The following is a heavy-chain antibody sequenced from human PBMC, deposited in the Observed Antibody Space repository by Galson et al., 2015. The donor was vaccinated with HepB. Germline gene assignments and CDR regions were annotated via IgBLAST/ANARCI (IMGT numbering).Heavy chain of an antibody. V-gene: IGHV1-69*02. D-gene: IGHD5-24*01. Sequence: SVKVSCKASGGTFSSYTISWVRQAPGQGLEWMGRIIPILGIANYAQKFQGRVTITADKSTSTAYMELSSLRSEDTAVYYCARGGLRDGYNGDSWGQGTLVTVSS. J-gene: IGHJ5*02. CDR3: ARGGLRDGYNGDS. CDR1: GGTFSSYT. CDR2: IIPILGIA.